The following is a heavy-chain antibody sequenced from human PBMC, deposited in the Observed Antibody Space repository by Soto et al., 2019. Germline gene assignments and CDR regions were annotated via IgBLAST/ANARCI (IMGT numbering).Heavy chain of an antibody. CDR2: INHSGIT. CDR1: GGSFSGYY. CDR3: ASEIWSDPIDY. J-gene: IGHJ4*02. V-gene: IGHV4-34*01. D-gene: IGHD3-3*01. Sequence: SETLSLTCAVYGGSFSGYYWTWIRQPPGRGLEWIGEINHSGITNYNPSLKSRVTISVDTSKNQFSLNLNSMTAADTAVYYCASEIWSDPIDYWGQGTTVTVSS.